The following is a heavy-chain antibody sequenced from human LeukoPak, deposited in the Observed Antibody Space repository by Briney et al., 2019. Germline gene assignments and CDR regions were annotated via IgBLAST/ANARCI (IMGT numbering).Heavy chain of an antibody. CDR3: TSLRTAVPHAGEAYDI. CDR1: GFTFDDYA. V-gene: IGHV3-9*01. J-gene: IGHJ3*02. D-gene: IGHD3-10*01. Sequence: PGGSLRLSCAASGFTFDDYAMHWVRQAPGKGLEWVSGISWNSGSIGYADSVKGRFTVSRDNAKNSLYLQMNSLRAEDTAVYYCTSLRTAVPHAGEAYDIWGQGTLVTVSS. CDR2: ISWNSGSI.